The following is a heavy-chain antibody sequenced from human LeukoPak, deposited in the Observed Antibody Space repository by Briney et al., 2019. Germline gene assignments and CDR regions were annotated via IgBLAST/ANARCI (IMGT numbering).Heavy chain of an antibody. Sequence: GGSLRLSCAASGFTFSSYGMHWVRQAPGKGLEWVAFIRYDGGNKYYADSVKGRFTISRDNSKNTLYLQMNSLRAEDTAVYYCARVFIGDYGDYQFDYWGQGTLVTVSS. CDR3: ARVFIGDYGDYQFDY. V-gene: IGHV3-30*02. D-gene: IGHD4-17*01. J-gene: IGHJ4*02. CDR2: IRYDGGNK. CDR1: GFTFSSYG.